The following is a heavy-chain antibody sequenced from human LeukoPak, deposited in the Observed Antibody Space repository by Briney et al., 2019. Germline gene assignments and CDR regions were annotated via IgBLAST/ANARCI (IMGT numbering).Heavy chain of an antibody. D-gene: IGHD6-19*01. J-gene: IGHJ4*02. CDR3: ARVMFSVAGTKFDY. V-gene: IGHV4-59*01. CDR2: IYYSGGA. Sequence: SETLSLTCTVSGGSISSNYWSWIRQPPGKGLEWIGYIYYSGGANYNPSLKSRVTISVDTSKNQFSLRLSSVTAADTAVYYCARVMFSVAGTKFDYWGQGTLVTVSS. CDR1: GGSISSNY.